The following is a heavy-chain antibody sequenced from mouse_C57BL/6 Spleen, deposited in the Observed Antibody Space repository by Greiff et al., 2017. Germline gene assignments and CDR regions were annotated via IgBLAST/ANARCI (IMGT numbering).Heavy chain of an antibody. Sequence: VQRVESGPELVKPGASVKISCKASGYTFTDYYINWVKQRPGQGLEWIGWIFPGSGSTYYNEKFKGKATLTVDKSSSTAYMLLSSLTSEDSAVYFCAREGDGYYGGDYWGQGTSVTVSS. CDR1: GYTFTDYY. CDR3: AREGDGYYGGDY. D-gene: IGHD2-3*01. CDR2: IFPGSGST. V-gene: IGHV1-75*01. J-gene: IGHJ4*01.